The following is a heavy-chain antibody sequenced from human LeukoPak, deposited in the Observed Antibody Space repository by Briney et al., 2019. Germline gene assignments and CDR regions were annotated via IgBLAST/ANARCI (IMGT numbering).Heavy chain of an antibody. CDR2: FDPEDGET. J-gene: IGHJ4*02. CDR3: ATLSAVAKKLADY. CDR1: GYTLTELS. D-gene: IGHD6-19*01. V-gene: IGHV1-24*01. Sequence: ASVKVSCKVSGYTLTELSMHWVRQAPGKGLEWMGGFDPEDGETVYAQKFQGRVTMTEDTSTDTAYMELSSLRSEDTAVYYCATLSAVAKKLADYWGQGTLVTVSS.